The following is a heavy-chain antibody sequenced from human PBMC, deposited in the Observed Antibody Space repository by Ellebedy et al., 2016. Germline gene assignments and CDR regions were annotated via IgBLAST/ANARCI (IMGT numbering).Heavy chain of an antibody. D-gene: IGHD4/OR15-4a*01. J-gene: IGHJ3*02. Sequence: GESLKISCETSGFTFSNYGMHWVRQRTGKALEWVSAIGTAGNTFYADSVKGRFTISRENAKNSFYLQMNSLRAGDTAVYYCVREGNYGTNMDPFDIWGQGTMVTVSS. CDR1: GFTFSNYG. V-gene: IGHV3-13*01. CDR3: VREGNYGTNMDPFDI. CDR2: IGTAGNT.